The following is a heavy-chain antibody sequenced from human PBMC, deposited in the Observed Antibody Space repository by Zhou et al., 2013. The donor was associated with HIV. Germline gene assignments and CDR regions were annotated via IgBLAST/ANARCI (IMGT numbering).Heavy chain of an antibody. D-gene: IGHD6-13*01. Sequence: QVQLVQSGAEVTKPGASVKVSCKASGYTFTNYGISWVRQAPGQGLEWMGWISAYNGNTNYAENLQGRVTMTTNTSTNTAYMELRSLRSDDTAVYYCARALSRGSTWLLYWGQGTLVTVSS. CDR2: ISAYNGNT. V-gene: IGHV1-18*01. CDR3: ARALSRGSTWLLY. CDR1: GYTFTNYG. J-gene: IGHJ4*02.